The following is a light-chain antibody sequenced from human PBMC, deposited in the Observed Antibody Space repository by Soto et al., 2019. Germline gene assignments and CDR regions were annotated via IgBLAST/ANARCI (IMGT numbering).Light chain of an antibody. J-gene: IGKJ1*01. V-gene: IGKV3-20*01. CDR3: QQYGGSPRT. CDR2: GAS. CDR1: QSIANS. Sequence: EIVLTQSPGTLSLSPGERASLSCRASQSIANSLAWYQQKPGQAPRLLIFGASNRATGIPDRFSGSGSGTDFTLTISRLEAEDFAVYHCQQYGGSPRTFGQGTKVERK.